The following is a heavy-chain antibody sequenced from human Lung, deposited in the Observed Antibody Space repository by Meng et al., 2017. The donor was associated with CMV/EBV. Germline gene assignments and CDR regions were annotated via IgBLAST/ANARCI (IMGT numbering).Heavy chain of an antibody. Sequence: FTDYGISWVRQAPGQGLEWVGWISPYDSDTNYARKLQGRVTMTTDTSTTTAYMELRSLRSDDTAVYYCARDLEYCGSTTCYEDCFDPWGQGTLVTVSS. CDR1: FTDYG. CDR2: ISPYDSDT. D-gene: IGHD2-2*01. V-gene: IGHV1-18*01. J-gene: IGHJ5*02. CDR3: ARDLEYCGSTTCYEDCFDP.